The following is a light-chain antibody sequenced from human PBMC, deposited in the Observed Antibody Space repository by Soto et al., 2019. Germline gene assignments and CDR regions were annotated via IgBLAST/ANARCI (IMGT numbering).Light chain of an antibody. Sequence: DIQMTQSPSSLSASVGDSVTITCRASQSISTYLNWYQQKPGKAPKPLIYGASSLQSGVPSRFSGSASGTDFTLTISSLQPEDFATYYCQQGYSARLTFGGGTKVELK. CDR2: GAS. CDR3: QQGYSARLT. V-gene: IGKV1-39*01. J-gene: IGKJ4*01. CDR1: QSISTY.